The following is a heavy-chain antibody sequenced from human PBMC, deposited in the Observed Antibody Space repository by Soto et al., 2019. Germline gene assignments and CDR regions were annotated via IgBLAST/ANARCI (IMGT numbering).Heavy chain of an antibody. CDR1: GFTFSSYA. V-gene: IGHV3-23*01. CDR2: ISGSGGST. D-gene: IGHD3-16*02. Sequence: GGSLRLSCAASGFTFSSYAMSWVRQAPGKGLEWVSAISGSGGSTYYADSVKGRFTISRDNSKNTLYLQMNSLRAEDTAVYYCAKDYTVGNGWRELSSTYYFDYWGQGTLVTVSS. J-gene: IGHJ4*02. CDR3: AKDYTVGNGWRELSSTYYFDY.